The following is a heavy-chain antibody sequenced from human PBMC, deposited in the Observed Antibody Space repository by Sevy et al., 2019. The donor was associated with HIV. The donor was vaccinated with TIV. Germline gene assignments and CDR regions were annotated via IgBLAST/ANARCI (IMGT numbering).Heavy chain of an antibody. D-gene: IGHD3-16*01. CDR3: AHETIGRFDS. CDR2: IKGDGNDK. V-gene: IGHV3-7*01. J-gene: IGHJ4*02. Sequence: GGSLRLSCAASGFTFSVYWMNWVRQAPGKGLEWVANIKGDGNDKHYVDSVEGRFTISRDNGKNLLYLQMNSLRVEDTAVYYCAHETIGRFDSWGQGTLVTVSS. CDR1: GFTFSVYW.